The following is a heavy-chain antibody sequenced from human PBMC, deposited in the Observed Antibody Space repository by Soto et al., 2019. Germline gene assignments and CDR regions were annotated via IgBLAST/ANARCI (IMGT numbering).Heavy chain of an antibody. V-gene: IGHV4-39*01. D-gene: IGHD5-12*01. CDR3: ARNYDSDYYYYYGMDV. CDR1: GGSISSSSYY. CDR2: IYYSGST. J-gene: IGHJ6*02. Sequence: ETLSLTCTVSGGSISSSSYYWGWIRQPPGKGLEWIGSIYYSGSTYYNPSLKSRVTISVDTSKNQFSLKLSSVTAADTAVYYCARNYDSDYYYYYGMDVWGQGTTVTVSS.